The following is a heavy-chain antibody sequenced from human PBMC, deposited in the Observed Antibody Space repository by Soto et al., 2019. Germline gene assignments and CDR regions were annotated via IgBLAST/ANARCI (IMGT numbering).Heavy chain of an antibody. J-gene: IGHJ5*02. V-gene: IGHV1-46*01. Sequence: ASLKVSCKASGYTFTNYYMHWVRQAPGQGLEWMGTINAGGGYTTYAQRFQGRVTMTRDTSTSTVSMELSSLRYEDTALYYCTRGGANVVVTAPFERWWQGTL. CDR1: GYTFTNYY. CDR3: TRGGANVVVTAPFER. CDR2: INAGGGYT. D-gene: IGHD2-21*02.